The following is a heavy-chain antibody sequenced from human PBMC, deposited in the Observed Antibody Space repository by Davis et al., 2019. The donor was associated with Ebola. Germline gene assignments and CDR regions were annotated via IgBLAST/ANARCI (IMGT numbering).Heavy chain of an antibody. J-gene: IGHJ2*01. CDR3: ARDLPGGDWYFDL. CDR1: GFTFSDYY. Sequence: GGSLRLSCAASGFTFSDYYMSWIRQAPGKGLEWVSYISSSSSYTNYADSVKGRFTISRDNSKNTLYLQMNSLRPEDTAVYYCARDLPGGDWYFDLWGRGTLVTVSS. V-gene: IGHV3-11*06. D-gene: IGHD1-14*01. CDR2: ISSSSSYT.